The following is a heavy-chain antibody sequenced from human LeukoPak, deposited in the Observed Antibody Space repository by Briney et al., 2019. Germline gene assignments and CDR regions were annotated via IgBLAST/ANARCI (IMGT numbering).Heavy chain of an antibody. CDR2: ISYDVNGK. V-gene: IGHV3-30*14. Sequence: GSLRLSCTASGFTFSTYAMHWVRQAPGQGLDWVAVISYDVNGKYYADSVKGRFTISRDNSKNTLYLQMGSLRAEDMAVYYCARSPYGSGSYWNRSPFDYWGQGTLVTVSS. CDR1: GFTFSTYA. D-gene: IGHD3-10*01. J-gene: IGHJ4*02. CDR3: ARSPYGSGSYWNRSPFDY.